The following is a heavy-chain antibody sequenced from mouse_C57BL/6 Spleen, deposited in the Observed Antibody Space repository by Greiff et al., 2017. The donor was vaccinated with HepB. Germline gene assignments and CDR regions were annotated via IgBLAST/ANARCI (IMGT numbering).Heavy chain of an antibody. J-gene: IGHJ3*01. D-gene: IGHD2-14*01. V-gene: IGHV1-72*01. Sequence: QVQLQQPGAELVKPGASVKLSCKASGYTFTSYWMPWVKQRPGRGLEWIGRIDPNSGGTKYTEKFKSKATLTGDKPTSTAYLQISSLTSEDSAVYYCAREEGVRRWFAYWGQGTLVTVSA. CDR3: AREEGVRRWFAY. CDR2: IDPNSGGT. CDR1: GYTFTSYW.